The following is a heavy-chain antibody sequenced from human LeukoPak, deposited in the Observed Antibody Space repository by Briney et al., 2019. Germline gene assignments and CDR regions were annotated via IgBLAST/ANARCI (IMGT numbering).Heavy chain of an antibody. V-gene: IGHV1-18*01. CDR3: ARARGLQGATVPSSRYYYYSGMDV. CDR1: GYTFTSYG. J-gene: IGHJ6*02. D-gene: IGHD4-17*01. Sequence: ASVKVSCKASGYTFTSYGISWVRQAPGQGLEWMGWISAYNGNTNYAQKLQGRVTMTTDTSTSTASMELRSLRSDDTAVYYCARARGLQGATVPSSRYYYYSGMDVWGQGTTVTVSS. CDR2: ISAYNGNT.